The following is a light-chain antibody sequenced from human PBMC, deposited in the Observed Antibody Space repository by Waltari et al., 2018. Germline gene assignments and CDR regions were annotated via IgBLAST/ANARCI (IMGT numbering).Light chain of an antibody. CDR2: EAS. V-gene: IGKV1-5*03. Sequence: DIRKAQSPSTPSAAVGERGNLTVRASQSISSWLAWYQQKPGKAPKLLIYEASSLESGVPARFGGSGSGTDFTLTISSLQPDDFATYYCQQFNTYPWTFGQGTKVEIK. J-gene: IGKJ1*01. CDR1: QSISSW. CDR3: QQFNTYPWT.